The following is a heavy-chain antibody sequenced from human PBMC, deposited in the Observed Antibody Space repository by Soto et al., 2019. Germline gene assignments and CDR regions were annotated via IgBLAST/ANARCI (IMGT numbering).Heavy chain of an antibody. CDR2: ISSSGSTI. Sequence: GGSLRLSCAASGFTFSGYYMSWIRHAPGKGLEWVSYISSSGSTIYYADSVKGRFTISRDNAKNSLYLQMNSLRAEDTAVYYCARVSGRRTTGALAPDYWGQGTLVTVSS. V-gene: IGHV3-11*01. D-gene: IGHD1-7*01. J-gene: IGHJ4*02. CDR3: ARVSGRRTTGALAPDY. CDR1: GFTFSGYY.